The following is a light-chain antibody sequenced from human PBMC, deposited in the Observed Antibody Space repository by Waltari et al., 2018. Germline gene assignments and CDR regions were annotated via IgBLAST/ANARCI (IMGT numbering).Light chain of an antibody. CDR2: DVI. J-gene: IGLJ1*01. V-gene: IGLV2-23*02. Sequence: QSALTPPASVSGSTGQSITLSCTGSRNNIGFSDLVPWYQPPPGKAPKLLIFDVIKRPAGVSDRFSGSKSGNTTSLTISGLQTEDDADYYCCSYSGSGSFPYVFGPGTRVAVL. CDR3: CSYSGSGSFPYV. CDR1: RNNIGFSDL.